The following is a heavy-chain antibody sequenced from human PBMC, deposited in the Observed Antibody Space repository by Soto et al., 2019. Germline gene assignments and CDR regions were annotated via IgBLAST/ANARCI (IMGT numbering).Heavy chain of an antibody. V-gene: IGHV1-69*13. CDR2: IIPIFGTA. J-gene: IGHJ6*02. Sequence: SVKVSCKASGGTFSSYAISWVRQAPGQGLEWMGGIIPIFGTANYAQKFQGRVTITADESTSTAYMELSSLRSEDTAVYYCARDSFPNDYGDYVDYYYGMDVWGQGTTVTAP. D-gene: IGHD4-17*01. CDR3: ARDSFPNDYGDYVDYYYGMDV. CDR1: GGTFSSYA.